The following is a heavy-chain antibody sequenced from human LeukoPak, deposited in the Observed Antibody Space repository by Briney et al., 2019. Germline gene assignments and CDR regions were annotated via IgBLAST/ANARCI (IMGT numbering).Heavy chain of an antibody. Sequence: PGGSLRLSCAASGFTFINAWMSWVRQAPGEGLEWVGRIKSKTDGGTADYAAPVKGRFSISRDDSKNTLDLQMNSLKTEDTAVYYCTTRGSSGGYYFDYWGQGTLVTVSS. CDR3: TTRGSSGGYYFDY. V-gene: IGHV3-15*01. D-gene: IGHD2-15*01. CDR1: GFTFINAW. J-gene: IGHJ4*02. CDR2: IKSKTDGGTA.